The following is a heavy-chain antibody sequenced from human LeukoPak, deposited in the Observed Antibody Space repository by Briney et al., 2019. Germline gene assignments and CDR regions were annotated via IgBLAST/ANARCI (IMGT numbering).Heavy chain of an antibody. D-gene: IGHD6-13*01. V-gene: IGHV4-59*01. J-gene: IGHJ4*02. CDR2: IYYTGST. CDR1: GGSISNYY. CDR3: ARNLIPEQLVLNF. Sequence: PSETLSLTCTVSGGSISNYYWNWIRQPPGKGLEWIGYIYYTGSTNYNPSLKSRVTMSVDTSKNQFSLNLKSVTPEDTAVYYCARNLIPEQLVLNFWGQGTLVTVSS.